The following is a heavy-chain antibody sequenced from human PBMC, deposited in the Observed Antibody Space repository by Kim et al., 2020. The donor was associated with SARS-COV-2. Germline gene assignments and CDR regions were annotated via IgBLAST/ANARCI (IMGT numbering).Heavy chain of an antibody. Sequence: ADSVRGRFTRSRDNSTNPLYLQMDSLRVEDTAVYYCAKDLLYVPGRGYFDSWGQGVLVTVSS. CDR3: AKDLLYVPGRGYFDS. J-gene: IGHJ4*02. D-gene: IGHD3-10*01. V-gene: IGHV3-23*03.